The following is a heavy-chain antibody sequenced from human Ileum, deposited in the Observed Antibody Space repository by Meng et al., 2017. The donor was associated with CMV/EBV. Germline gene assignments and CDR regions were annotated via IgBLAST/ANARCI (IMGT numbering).Heavy chain of an antibody. CDR1: GFTFSDHY. CDR3: ARSSATWDSVVDY. D-gene: IGHD2-2*01. Sequence: VQMVESGGGLVQPGGSLRLSCAASGFTFSDHYMDWVRQAPGKGLEWVGRIRNKANRYTTEYAASVKGRFTISRDDSNNLLYLQMNSLKTEDTAVYYCARSSATWDSVVDYWGQGTLVTVSS. J-gene: IGHJ4*02. CDR2: IRNKANRYTT. V-gene: IGHV3-72*01.